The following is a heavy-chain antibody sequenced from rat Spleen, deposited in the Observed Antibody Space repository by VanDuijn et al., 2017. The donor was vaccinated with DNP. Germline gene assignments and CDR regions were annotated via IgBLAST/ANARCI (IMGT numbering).Heavy chain of an antibody. CDR3: ATAIGDY. CDR2: ITRTGGNT. J-gene: IGHJ2*01. CDR1: GFTFSDYA. Sequence: EVQLVESGGGLVQPGRSLKLSCTASGFTFSDYAMAWVRQAPKKGLEWIASITRTGGNTYYRDSVKGRFTISRDDARNTLYLQMDSLRSDDTATYYCATAIGDYWGQGVMVTVSS. V-gene: IGHV5S23*01. D-gene: IGHD1-2*01.